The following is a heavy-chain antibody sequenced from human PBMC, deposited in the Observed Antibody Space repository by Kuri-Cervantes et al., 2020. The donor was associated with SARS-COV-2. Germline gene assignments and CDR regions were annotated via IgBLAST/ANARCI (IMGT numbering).Heavy chain of an antibody. J-gene: IGHJ4*02. Sequence: ASVKVSCKASGYSFTSYDINWVRQATGQGLEWMGWMNPNSGNTDYAQKFQGRVTMTRNTSISTAYMELSSLKTEDTAVYYCTTLIDYWGQGALVTVSS. CDR3: TTLIDY. CDR1: GYSFTSYD. CDR2: MNPNSGNT. V-gene: IGHV1-8*02.